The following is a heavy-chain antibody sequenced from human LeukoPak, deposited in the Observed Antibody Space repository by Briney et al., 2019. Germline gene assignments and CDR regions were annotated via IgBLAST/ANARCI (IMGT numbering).Heavy chain of an antibody. V-gene: IGHV4-4*07. J-gene: IGHJ6*03. Sequence: SETLSLTCTVSGGPISSYYWSWIRQPAGKGLEWIGRIYTSGSTNYNPSLKSRVTMSVDTSKNQFSLKLSSVTAADTAVYYCARDHRRYCSSTSCSARDYYYYYYMDVWGKGTTVTVSS. CDR2: IYTSGST. CDR3: ARDHRRYCSSTSCSARDYYYYYYMDV. D-gene: IGHD2-2*01. CDR1: GGPISSYY.